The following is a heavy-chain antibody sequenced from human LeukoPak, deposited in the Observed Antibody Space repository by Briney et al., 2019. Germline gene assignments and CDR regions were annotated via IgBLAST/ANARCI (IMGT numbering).Heavy chain of an antibody. Sequence: ASVKVSCKASGYTFTTYDVNWVRQATGRGLEWMGWVSPNNGNTGYAQNFQGRVTLTRDTSINTAYMELSSLTSEDTAVYYCARNPYGTGQFDPWGQGTLVTVSS. J-gene: IGHJ5*02. CDR1: GYTFTTYD. V-gene: IGHV1-8*01. CDR3: ARNPYGTGQFDP. CDR2: VSPNNGNT. D-gene: IGHD2-8*02.